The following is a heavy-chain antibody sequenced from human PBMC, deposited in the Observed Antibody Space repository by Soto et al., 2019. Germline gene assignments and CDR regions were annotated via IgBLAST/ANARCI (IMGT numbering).Heavy chain of an antibody. CDR1: GFTVSSNY. Sequence: GGSLRLSCAASGFTVSSNYMSWVRQAPGKGLEWVSVIYSGGSTYYADSVKGRFTISRHNSKNTLYLQMNSLRAEDTAVYYCARSCSGGSCYPPGAFDIWGQGTMVTV. V-gene: IGHV3-53*04. J-gene: IGHJ3*02. D-gene: IGHD2-15*01. CDR3: ARSCSGGSCYPPGAFDI. CDR2: IYSGGST.